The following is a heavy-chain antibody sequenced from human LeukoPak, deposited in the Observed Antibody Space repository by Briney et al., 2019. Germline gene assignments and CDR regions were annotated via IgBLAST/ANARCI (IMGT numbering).Heavy chain of an antibody. Sequence: TGGSLRLSCAASGFTVSSYEMNWVRQAPGKGLEWVSYISSSGSTIYYADSVKGRFTISRDNAKNSLYLQMNSLRAEDTAVYYCARDRSGYSSSRTAFDIWGQGTMVTVSS. CDR2: ISSSGSTI. J-gene: IGHJ3*02. V-gene: IGHV3-48*03. CDR1: GFTVSSYE. CDR3: ARDRSGYSSSRTAFDI. D-gene: IGHD6-13*01.